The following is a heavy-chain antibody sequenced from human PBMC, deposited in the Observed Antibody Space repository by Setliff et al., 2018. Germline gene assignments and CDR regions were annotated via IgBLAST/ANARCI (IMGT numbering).Heavy chain of an antibody. J-gene: IGHJ4*02. D-gene: IGHD4-4*01. CDR1: GFTFSSSA. CDR2: ISSSGAI. Sequence: PGGSLRLSCAASGFTFSSSAMAWVRQAPGKGLEWVSAISSSGAISYADSVKGRFTVSRDNSKNTLHLQMNSLRGEDTAVYYCAKDTGYYFDYWGQGTLVTVSS. CDR3: AKDTGYYFDY. V-gene: IGHV3-23*01.